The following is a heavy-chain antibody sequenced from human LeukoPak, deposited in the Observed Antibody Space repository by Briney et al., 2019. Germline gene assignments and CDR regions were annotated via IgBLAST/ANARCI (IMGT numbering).Heavy chain of an antibody. D-gene: IGHD1-1*01. Sequence: GESLKISCKGSAYTFSTSWIAWMRQMPGKGLEWMGIIFPLDSDTRYSPSLQGQVTISVDKSISTAYLQWSSLKTSDTAIYYCATVGTTGTRWFDPWGQGTLVTVSS. J-gene: IGHJ5*02. CDR3: ATVGTTGTRWFDP. CDR1: AYTFSTSW. CDR2: IFPLDSDT. V-gene: IGHV5-51*01.